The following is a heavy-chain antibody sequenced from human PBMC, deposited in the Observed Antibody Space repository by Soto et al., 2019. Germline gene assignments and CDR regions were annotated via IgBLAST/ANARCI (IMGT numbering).Heavy chain of an antibody. CDR2: INPSGGST. J-gene: IGHJ6*02. CDR3: ARVADSSNWGFSWRYYYGMAV. D-gene: IGHD6-13*01. Sequence: ASVKVSCKASGYTFTSYYMHWVRQAPGQGXEWRGIINPSGGSTSYAQRFQGRVTMTRDTSTSTVYMELSSLRSEDTAVYYCARVADSSNWGFSWRYYYGMAVWGQGTTVTVSS. V-gene: IGHV1-46*01. CDR1: GYTFTSYY.